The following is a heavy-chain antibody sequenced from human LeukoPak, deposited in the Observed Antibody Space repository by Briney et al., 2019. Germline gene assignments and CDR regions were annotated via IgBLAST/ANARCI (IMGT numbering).Heavy chain of an antibody. CDR2: IKEDGSEK. Sequence: GGSLRLSCAASGFIFSDSWMSWVRQAPGKGLEWVANIKEDGSEKYYVDSVKGRFTISRDNAKNSLYLQMNSLRAEDTAVYYCAREGEDGDYGGYYFDYWGQGTLVTVSS. CDR3: AREGEDGDYGGYYFDY. CDR1: GFIFSDSW. D-gene: IGHD4-17*01. V-gene: IGHV3-7*01. J-gene: IGHJ4*02.